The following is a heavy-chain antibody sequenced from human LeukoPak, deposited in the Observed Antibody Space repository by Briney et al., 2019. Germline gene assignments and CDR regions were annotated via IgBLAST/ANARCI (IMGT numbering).Heavy chain of an antibody. Sequence: GGSVRLSCAASGFTFSSYGMHWVRQAPGKGLEWVAVKWYDRSNKYYADSVKGRFTISRDNSKNTQYLQMNSLRAEDTAVYYCARDSHWYFDLWGRGTLVTVTS. CDR2: KWYDRSNK. V-gene: IGHV3-33*01. CDR3: ARDSHWYFDL. CDR1: GFTFSSYG. J-gene: IGHJ2*01.